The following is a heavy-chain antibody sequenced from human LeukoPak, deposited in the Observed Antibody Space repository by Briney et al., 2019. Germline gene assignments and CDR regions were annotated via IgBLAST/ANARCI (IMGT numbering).Heavy chain of an antibody. D-gene: IGHD2-2*01. CDR1: GYTFTSYG. Sequence: GASVKVSCKASGYTFTSYGISWVRQAPGQGLEWMGWISAYNGNTNYAQKLQGRVTMTTDTTTSTAYMELRSLRSDDTAVYYCARGWGVVPAAIVDYWGQGTLVTVSS. J-gene: IGHJ4*02. CDR3: ARGWGVVPAAIVDY. CDR2: ISAYNGNT. V-gene: IGHV1-18*01.